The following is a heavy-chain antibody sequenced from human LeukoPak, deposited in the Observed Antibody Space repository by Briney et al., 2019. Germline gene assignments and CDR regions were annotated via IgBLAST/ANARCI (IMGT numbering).Heavy chain of an antibody. CDR2: ISGSGGST. Sequence: PGGSLRLSCAASGFTFSSYAMSWVRQAPGKGLEWVSAISGSGGSTYYADSVKGRFTISRDNSKNTLYLQMNSLRAEDTAVYYCAKATIAARLASGFDPWGQGTLVTVSS. CDR3: AKATIAARLASGFDP. CDR1: GFTFSSYA. V-gene: IGHV3-23*01. D-gene: IGHD6-6*01. J-gene: IGHJ5*02.